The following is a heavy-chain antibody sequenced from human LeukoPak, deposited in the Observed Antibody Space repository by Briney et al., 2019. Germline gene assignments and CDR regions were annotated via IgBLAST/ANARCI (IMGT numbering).Heavy chain of an antibody. Sequence: SVKVSCKASVGTFSSYAISWVRQAPGQGLEWMGGIIPIFGTANYAQKFQGRVTITADESTSTAYMELSSLRSEDTAVYYCARSEGDGGNSGAFDIWGQGTMVTVSS. J-gene: IGHJ3*02. CDR1: VGTFSSYA. D-gene: IGHD4-23*01. V-gene: IGHV1-69*01. CDR3: ARSEGDGGNSGAFDI. CDR2: IIPIFGTA.